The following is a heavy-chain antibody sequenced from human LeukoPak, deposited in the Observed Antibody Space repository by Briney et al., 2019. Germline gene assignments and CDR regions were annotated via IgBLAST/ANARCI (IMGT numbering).Heavy chain of an antibody. Sequence: SGPTLVNPTQTLTLTCTFSGFSLSTSGMCVSWIRQPPREALEWLARIDWDDDKYYSTSLKTRLTISKDASKNQVVLTMTNMDPVDTATYYCARIAVTGRYYFDYWGQGTLVTVSS. J-gene: IGHJ4*02. V-gene: IGHV2-70*11. D-gene: IGHD6-19*01. CDR1: GFSLSTSGMC. CDR2: IDWDDDK. CDR3: ARIAVTGRYYFDY.